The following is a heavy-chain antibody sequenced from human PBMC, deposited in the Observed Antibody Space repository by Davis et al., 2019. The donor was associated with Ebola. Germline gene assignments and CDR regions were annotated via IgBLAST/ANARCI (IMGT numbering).Heavy chain of an antibody. CDR3: ARGRGLRFPQHKFPR. Sequence: MPSETLSLTCAVYGGSFSGYYWSWIRQPPGKGLEWIGEINHSGSTNYNPSLKSRVTISVDTSKNQFSLKLSSVTAADTAVYYCARGRGLRFPQHKFPRWGQGTLVTVSS. J-gene: IGHJ4*02. V-gene: IGHV4-34*01. CDR2: INHSGST. D-gene: IGHD3-16*01. CDR1: GGSFSGYY.